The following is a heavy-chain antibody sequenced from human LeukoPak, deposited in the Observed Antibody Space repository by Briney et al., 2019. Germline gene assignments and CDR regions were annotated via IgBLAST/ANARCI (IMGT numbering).Heavy chain of an antibody. CDR3: AKSIGYLAAGSYSPYYYYGMGV. Sequence: GGSLRLSCAASGFTFSSYGMHWVRQAPGKGLEWVAVISYDGSNKYYADSVKGRFTISRDNSKNTLYLQMNSLRAEDTAVYYCAKSIGYLAAGSYSPYYYYGMGVWGQGTTVTVSS. CDR2: ISYDGSNK. CDR1: GFTFSSYG. D-gene: IGHD3-10*01. J-gene: IGHJ6*02. V-gene: IGHV3-30*18.